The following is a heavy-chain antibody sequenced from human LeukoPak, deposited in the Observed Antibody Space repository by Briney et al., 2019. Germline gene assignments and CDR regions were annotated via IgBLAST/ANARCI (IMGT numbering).Heavy chain of an antibody. J-gene: IGHJ4*02. CDR3: ARGVEPLAANTLAY. CDR1: GFTVFTKD. D-gene: IGHD1-14*01. V-gene: IGHV3-53*01. CDR2: LYSDGNT. Sequence: QSGGSLRLSCAASGFTVFTKDMTCVRQAPGKGLEWVPVLYSDGNTKYADSVQGRFTISRDNSKNTLYLEMNSLSPDDTAVYYCARGVEPLAANTLAYWGQGTLVTVSS.